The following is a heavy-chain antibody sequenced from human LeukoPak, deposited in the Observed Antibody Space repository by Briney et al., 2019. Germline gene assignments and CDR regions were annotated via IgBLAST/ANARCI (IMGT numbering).Heavy chain of an antibody. CDR2: IHSGGNT. CDR3: ARDRSWSPYYYYYGMDV. D-gene: IGHD6-13*01. V-gene: IGHV3-53*05. CDR1: GFTVSSSY. J-gene: IGHJ6*02. Sequence: GGSLRLSCAASGFTVSSSYMSWVRQAPGKGLEWVSVIHSGGNTYYADSVKGRFTISRDNSKNTLYLQMNSLRAEDTAVYYCARDRSWSPYYYYYGMDVWGQGTTVTVSS.